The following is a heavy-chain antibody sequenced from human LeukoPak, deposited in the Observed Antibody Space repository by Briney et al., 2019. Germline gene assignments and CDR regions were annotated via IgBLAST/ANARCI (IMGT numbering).Heavy chain of an antibody. CDR3: ARGIAAAAKQGGFDF. D-gene: IGHD6-13*01. Sequence: SETLSLTCTVSGDSISSFYWTWIRQPAGKGLEWIGRIYTTGSTNYNPSLKSRVTMSVDTSKNHFALKLTSVTAADTAVYYCARGIAAAAKQGGFDFLGQGTLVTVSS. CDR1: GDSISSFY. CDR2: IYTTGST. J-gene: IGHJ4*02. V-gene: IGHV4-4*07.